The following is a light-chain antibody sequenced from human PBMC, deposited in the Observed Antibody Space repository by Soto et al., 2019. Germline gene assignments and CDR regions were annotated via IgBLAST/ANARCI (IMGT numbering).Light chain of an antibody. Sequence: IVCTHSPSTLSLSPVERAFLSCSASQSVSNSFLAWYQQKPGQAPRLLIYGASSRATGIPDRFSGSGSGTDFTLTISRLEPEDFAVYYCQQYGSSPWTFGQGTKVDIK. CDR3: QQYGSSPWT. J-gene: IGKJ1*01. V-gene: IGKV3-20*01. CDR1: QSVSNSF. CDR2: GAS.